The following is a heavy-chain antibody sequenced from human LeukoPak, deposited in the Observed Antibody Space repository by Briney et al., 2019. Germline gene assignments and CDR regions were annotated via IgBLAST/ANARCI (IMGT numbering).Heavy chain of an antibody. V-gene: IGHV3-9*01. Sequence: GGSLRLSCGASGFTFDDYAMHWVRQGPGKGLEWVSGISWNSGSVGYADSVKGRFTISRDNAKNSLYLQMNSLRAEDTALYYCAKDMGQQLVPPGSYAFDIWGQGTVVTVSS. J-gene: IGHJ3*02. D-gene: IGHD6-13*01. CDR2: ISWNSGSV. CDR1: GFTFDDYA. CDR3: AKDMGQQLVPPGSYAFDI.